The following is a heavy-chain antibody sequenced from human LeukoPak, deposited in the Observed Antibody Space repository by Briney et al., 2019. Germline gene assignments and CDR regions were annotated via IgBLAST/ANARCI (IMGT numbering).Heavy chain of an antibody. CDR2: ISSSSYI. J-gene: IGHJ4*02. CDR1: GFTFSSCS. Sequence: PGGSLRLSCTASGFTFSSCSMNWARKAPGKGLEWVSSISSSSYIYYADSVKGRFTISRDNAKNSLYLQMNSLRAEDTAVYYCARDGSGGSREVFDYWGQGTLVTVSS. D-gene: IGHD2-15*01. CDR3: ARDGSGGSREVFDY. V-gene: IGHV3-21*01.